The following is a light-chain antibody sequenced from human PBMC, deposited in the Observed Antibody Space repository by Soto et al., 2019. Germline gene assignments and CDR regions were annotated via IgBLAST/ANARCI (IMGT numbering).Light chain of an antibody. CDR1: SSDVGGYGL. CDR2: DLT. Sequence: QSALTQPASVSGSPGQAIIISCTGTSSDVGGYGLVSWYQHHSGKAPKLLIYDLTPRPSGISNRFAASKSGNTASLTISGLQSEDEADYYCSSYADSSTHVVFGGGTTLTVL. CDR3: SSYADSSTHVV. J-gene: IGLJ2*01. V-gene: IGLV2-14*03.